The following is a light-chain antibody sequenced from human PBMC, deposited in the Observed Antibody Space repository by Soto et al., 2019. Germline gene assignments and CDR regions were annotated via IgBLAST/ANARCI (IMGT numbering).Light chain of an antibody. CDR1: SSDVGNYNL. CDR2: EGG. Sequence: QSALTQPASVSGSPGQSITISCTGTSSDVGNYNLVSWYQQHPGKAPKLMISEGGKRPSGVSDRFSGSKSGNTASLTISGLQAEDEADYYCCSYAGISTYVFGPGTKVTVL. CDR3: CSYAGISTYV. J-gene: IGLJ1*01. V-gene: IGLV2-23*01.